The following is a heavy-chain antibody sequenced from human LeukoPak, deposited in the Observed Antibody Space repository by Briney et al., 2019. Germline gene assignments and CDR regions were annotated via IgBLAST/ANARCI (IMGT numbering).Heavy chain of an antibody. J-gene: IGHJ4*02. Sequence: SSETLSLTCTVSGASISRSTYYWGWIRQPPGKGLEWIGSIHYGGNTYYNSSLKSRVAISLDSSKNQFSLKVNSVTAADTAVYYCARDSSDVLDWLSHLFDYWGQGTLVTVSS. V-gene: IGHV4-39*07. CDR3: ARDSSDVLDWLSHLFDY. CDR2: IHYGGNT. D-gene: IGHD3-9*01. CDR1: GASISRSTYY.